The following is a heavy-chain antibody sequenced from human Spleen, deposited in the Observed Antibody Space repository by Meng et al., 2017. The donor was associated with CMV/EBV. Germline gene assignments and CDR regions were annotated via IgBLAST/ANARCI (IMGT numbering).Heavy chain of an antibody. V-gene: IGHV1-2*02. Sequence: ASVKVSCKASGYTFTGYYMHWVRQAPGQGLEWMGWINPNGGGTNYAQKFQGRVTMTRDTSINTAYMELSRLSSDDTAIYYCARPYNGQWSRDWFDFWGQGTLVTVSS. D-gene: IGHD1-26*01. CDR3: ARPYNGQWSRDWFDF. CDR1: GYTFTGYY. CDR2: INPNGGGT. J-gene: IGHJ5*01.